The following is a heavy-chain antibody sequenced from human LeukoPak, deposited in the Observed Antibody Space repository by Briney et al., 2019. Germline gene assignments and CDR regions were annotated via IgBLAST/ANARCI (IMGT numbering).Heavy chain of an antibody. D-gene: IGHD2-21*02. J-gene: IGHJ6*03. CDR1: GFTFSIYN. CDR2: ISGSSSTI. V-gene: IGHV3-48*01. Sequence: PGGSLRLSCAASGFTFSIYNMNWVRPAPGKGLEWISYISGSSSTIYYADSVKGRFTISRDNAKNSLYLQMNSLRAEDTAVYYCARRGRDNFYYYMDVWGKGTTVTVSS. CDR3: ARRGRDNFYYYMDV.